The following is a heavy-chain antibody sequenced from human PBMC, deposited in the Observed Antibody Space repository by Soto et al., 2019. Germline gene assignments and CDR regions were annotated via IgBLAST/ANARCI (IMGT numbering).Heavy chain of an antibody. CDR1: GFTVRNYW. Sequence: EVQLVESGGGLVQPGGSLRLSCVASGFTVRNYWMSWLRQAPGKGLEWVANTNQDGRERYSVDSVKGRFTISRENAKNSMHLQMNSLRAEDTAVYYCARDGSGYSTDWGQGTLVTVSS. V-gene: IGHV3-7*01. CDR3: ARDGSGYSTD. CDR2: TNQDGRER. J-gene: IGHJ4*02. D-gene: IGHD5-18*01.